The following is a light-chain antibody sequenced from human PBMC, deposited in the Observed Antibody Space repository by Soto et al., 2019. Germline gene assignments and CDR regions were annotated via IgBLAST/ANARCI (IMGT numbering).Light chain of an antibody. CDR3: QQRSNWPT. Sequence: EIVLTQSPGTLSFSPGERATLSCRASQTITSTYLAWFQQKPGQAPRLLIYDASNRATGIPARFSGSGSGTDFTLTISSLEPEDFAVYYCQQRSNWPTFGQGTKVDI. CDR1: QTITSTY. J-gene: IGKJ1*01. CDR2: DAS. V-gene: IGKV3-11*01.